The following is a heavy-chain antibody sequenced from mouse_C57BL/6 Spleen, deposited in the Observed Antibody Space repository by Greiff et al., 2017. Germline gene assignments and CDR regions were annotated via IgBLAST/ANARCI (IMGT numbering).Heavy chain of an antibody. CDR1: GFTFSSYA. Sequence: DVMLVESGEGLVKPGGSLKLSCAASGFTFSSYAMSWVRQTPEKRLEWVAYISSGGDYIYYADTVKGRFTISRDNARNTLYLQMSSLKSEDTAMYYCTRDYYGSSHYAMDYWGQGTSVTVSS. CDR3: TRDYYGSSHYAMDY. V-gene: IGHV5-9-1*02. D-gene: IGHD1-1*01. J-gene: IGHJ4*01. CDR2: ISSGGDYI.